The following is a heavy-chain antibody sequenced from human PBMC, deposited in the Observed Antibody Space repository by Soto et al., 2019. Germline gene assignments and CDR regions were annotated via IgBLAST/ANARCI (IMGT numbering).Heavy chain of an antibody. CDR3: NTYGVGATNSWFDP. J-gene: IGHJ5*01. D-gene: IGHD1-26*01. CDR1: GFIFSNVW. V-gene: IGHV3-15*01. Sequence: PGVSLRLSWAVSGFIFSNVWMNWVRQAPGKGLEWVGHIKSKSDDGTTDYAAPVKGRFTISRDDSKNTLYLEMNSLQSEDKALYYCNTYGVGATNSWFDPWGQGPLVTISS. CDR2: IKSKSDDGTT.